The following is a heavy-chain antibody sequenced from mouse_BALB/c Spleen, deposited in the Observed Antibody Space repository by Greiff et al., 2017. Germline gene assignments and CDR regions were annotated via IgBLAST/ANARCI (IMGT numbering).Heavy chain of an antibody. J-gene: IGHJ2*01. V-gene: IGHV5-15*02. D-gene: IGHD3-2*02. CDR2: ISNLAYSI. CDR3: ARSGPYYFDY. CDR1: GFTFSDYG. Sequence: EVKLVESGGGLVQPGGSRKLSCAASGFTFSDYGMAWVRQAPGKGPEWVAFISNLAYSIYYADTVTGRFTISRENAKNTLYLEMSSLRSEDTAMYYCARSGPYYFDYWGQGTTLTVSS.